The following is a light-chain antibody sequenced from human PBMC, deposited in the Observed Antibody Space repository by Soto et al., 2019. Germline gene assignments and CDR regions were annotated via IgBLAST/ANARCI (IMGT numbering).Light chain of an antibody. Sequence: QSALTQPRSVSGSPGQSVTISCTGTSSDVGTYDFVSWYQQHPGKAPRLMIFDVSERPSGVPDRFSGSKSGNTASLTISGLQAEDEADYYCCSYVGATTYVFGTGTKLTVL. J-gene: IGLJ1*01. CDR1: SSDVGTYDF. CDR3: CSYVGATTYV. CDR2: DVS. V-gene: IGLV2-11*01.